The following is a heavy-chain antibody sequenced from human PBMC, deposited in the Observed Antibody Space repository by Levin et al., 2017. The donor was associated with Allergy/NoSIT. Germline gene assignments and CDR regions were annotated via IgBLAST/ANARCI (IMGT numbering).Heavy chain of an antibody. J-gene: IGHJ6*02. V-gene: IGHV1-2*04. CDR3: AREVVGGHRGYGMDV. D-gene: IGHD1-26*01. CDR1: GYTFTGYY. CDR2: INPNSGGT. Sequence: RGESLKISCKASGYTFTGYYMHWVRQAPGQGLEWMGWINPNSGGTNYAQKFQGWVTMTRDTSISTAYMELSRLRSDDTAVYYCAREVVGGHRGYGMDVWGQGTTVTVSS.